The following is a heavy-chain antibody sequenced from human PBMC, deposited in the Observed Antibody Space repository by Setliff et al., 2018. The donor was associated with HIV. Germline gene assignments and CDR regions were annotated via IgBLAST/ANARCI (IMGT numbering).Heavy chain of an antibody. CDR2: ITRGGSTE. J-gene: IGHJ3*02. Sequence: ETLSLSCVASGFTIDNYGMGWVRQAPGKGPEWVSGITRGGSTETYGDSVEGRFTISRDDAKNSLYLQMNSLRVEDTALYYCVRDPTASGGRPDAFDIWGQGTLVTVSS. V-gene: IGHV3-20*04. CDR3: VRDPTASGGRPDAFDI. D-gene: IGHD1-1*01. CDR1: GFTIDNYG.